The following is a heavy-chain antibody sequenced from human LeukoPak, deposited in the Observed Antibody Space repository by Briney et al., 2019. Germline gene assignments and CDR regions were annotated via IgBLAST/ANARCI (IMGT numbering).Heavy chain of an antibody. J-gene: IGHJ4*02. CDR1: GFTFSSYA. CDR3: AKGGYVDTAMGDYFDY. D-gene: IGHD5-18*01. CDR2: ISGSGGST. Sequence: GGSLRLSCAASGFTFSSYAMSWVRQAPGKGLEWVSAISGSGGSTYYADSVKGRFTISRDNSKNTLYLQMNSLRAEDTAVYYCAKGGYVDTAMGDYFDYWGQGTLVTVSS. V-gene: IGHV3-23*01.